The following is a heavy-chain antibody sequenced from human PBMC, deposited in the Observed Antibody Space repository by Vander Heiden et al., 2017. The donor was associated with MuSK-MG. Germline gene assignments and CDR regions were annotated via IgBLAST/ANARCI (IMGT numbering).Heavy chain of an antibody. CDR2: INSDGSDT. V-gene: IGHV3-74*01. J-gene: IGHJ3*02. CDR3: VRDRGTPDAFDI. D-gene: IGHD1-1*01. CDR1: VSTVGAYS. Sequence: EVQLVESEGGLVQPGWSLRPSCVASVSTVGAYSMSWVRQAPGKGLVWVARINSDGSDTPYADSVKGRFTISRDNAKNTLYLQMNSLRVEDTAMYHCVRDRGTPDAFDIWGQGTTVTVSS.